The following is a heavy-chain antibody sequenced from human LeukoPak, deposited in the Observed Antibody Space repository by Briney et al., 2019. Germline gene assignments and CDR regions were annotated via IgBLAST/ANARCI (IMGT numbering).Heavy chain of an antibody. D-gene: IGHD3-22*01. CDR3: ATESYYYDSSGYYNPLEIDY. V-gene: IGHV3-21*01. CDR1: GSTFSSYS. CDR2: IISSSSYL. J-gene: IGHJ4*02. Sequence: PGGSLRLSCAASGSTFSSYSMNWVRQAPGKGLEWVLSIISSSSYLYYADSVKGRFTISRDNAKNSLYRQMNSLKAEDTAVIYWATESYYYDSSGYYNPLEIDYWGQGTLVTVSS.